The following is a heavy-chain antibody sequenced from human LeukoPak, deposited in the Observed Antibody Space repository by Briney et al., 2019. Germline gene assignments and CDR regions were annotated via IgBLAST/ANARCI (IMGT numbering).Heavy chain of an antibody. CDR1: GFRFSAYG. CDR3: ATLGDYGEY. J-gene: IGHJ4*02. D-gene: IGHD4-17*01. Sequence: GWSLRLSCDASGFRFSAYGMSWVRQAPGQGLEWVSGLSANGSVTFYARSVRGRFTISRDNSKNTLHLQMSSLRADDSALYYCATLGDYGEYWGQGTLVIVSS. CDR2: LSANGSVT. V-gene: IGHV3-23*01.